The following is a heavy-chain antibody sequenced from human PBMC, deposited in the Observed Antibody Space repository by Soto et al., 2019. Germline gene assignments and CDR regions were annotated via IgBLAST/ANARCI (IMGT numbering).Heavy chain of an antibody. CDR2: ISDDGSNK. Sequence: QVQLVESGGGVVQPGRSLRLSCEASGFTFSNYALHWVRQAPGKGLEWVAVISDDGSNKYYADSVKGRFTISRDNSKNRLYLQMNSLRAEDTAVYYCARDRFASSWSYFDYWGQGTPVTVSS. D-gene: IGHD6-13*01. V-gene: IGHV3-30-3*01. CDR1: GFTFSNYA. J-gene: IGHJ4*02. CDR3: ARDRFASSWSYFDY.